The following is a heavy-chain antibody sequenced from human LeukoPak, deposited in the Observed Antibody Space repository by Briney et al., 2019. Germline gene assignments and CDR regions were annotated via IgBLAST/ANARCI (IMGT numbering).Heavy chain of an antibody. CDR3: AKGGDDSSGYDY. D-gene: IGHD3-22*01. Sequence: GGSLRLSCAASGFTFDDYAMHWVRQAPGKGLEWVSGISWNSGSIGYADSVKGRFTISRDNAKNSLYLQMNSLRAEDMALYYCAKGGDDSSGYDYWGQGTLVTVSS. V-gene: IGHV3-9*03. J-gene: IGHJ4*02. CDR2: ISWNSGSI. CDR1: GFTFDDYA.